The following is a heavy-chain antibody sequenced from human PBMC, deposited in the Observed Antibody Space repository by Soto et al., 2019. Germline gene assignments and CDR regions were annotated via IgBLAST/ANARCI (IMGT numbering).Heavy chain of an antibody. CDR1: GFTFSSYG. CDR2: ISGSGGST. Sequence: VQLVESGGGVVQPGRSLRLSCAASGFTFSSYGMHWVRQAPGKGLEWVSAISGSGGSTYYADSVKGRFTISRDNSKNTLYLQMNSLRAEDTAVYYCAKCIAAAGSTGLHDYWGQGTLVTVSS. J-gene: IGHJ4*02. V-gene: IGHV3-23*04. CDR3: AKCIAAAGSTGLHDY. D-gene: IGHD6-13*01.